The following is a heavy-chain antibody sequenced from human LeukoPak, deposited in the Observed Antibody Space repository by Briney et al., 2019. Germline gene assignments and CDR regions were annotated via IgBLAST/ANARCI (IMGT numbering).Heavy chain of an antibody. J-gene: IGHJ4*02. CDR3: ARDDCTNGVCYFGC. Sequence: ASVKVSCKASGYTFTAYYMHWVRQAPGQGLEWMGWINPNSGGTNYAQKLQGRVTMTTDTSTSTAYMELMSLRSDDTAVYYCARDDCTNGVCYFGCWGQGTLVTVSS. CDR2: INPNSGGT. CDR1: GYTFTAYY. D-gene: IGHD2-8*01. V-gene: IGHV1-2*02.